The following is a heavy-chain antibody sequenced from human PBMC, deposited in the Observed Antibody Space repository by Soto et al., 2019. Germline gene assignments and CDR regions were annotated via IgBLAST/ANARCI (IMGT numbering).Heavy chain of an antibody. CDR3: ARRCYYDSSRVEEAFDI. V-gene: IGHV1-2*04. D-gene: IGHD3-22*01. Sequence: ASVKVSCKASGYTFTGYYMHWVRQAPGQGLERMGWINPNSGGTNYAQKFQGWVTMTRDTSISTAYMELSRLRSDDTAVYFCARRCYYDSSRVEEAFDIWGQGTMVTVSS. CDR2: INPNSGGT. J-gene: IGHJ3*02. CDR1: GYTFTGYY.